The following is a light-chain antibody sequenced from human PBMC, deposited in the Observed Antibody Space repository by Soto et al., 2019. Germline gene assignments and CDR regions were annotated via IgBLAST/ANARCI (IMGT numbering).Light chain of an antibody. J-gene: IGKJ4*01. V-gene: IGKV3-20*01. Sequence: EIVLTQSPGTLSLSPGERATLSCRASQSVSSSYLAWYQQKPGQAPRLLIYGASSRATGIPDRFSCSGSGTDFTLTISRLEPEDFALYYCQQYGNSPLLTFGGGTKVEIK. CDR1: QSVSSSY. CDR2: GAS. CDR3: QQYGNSPLLT.